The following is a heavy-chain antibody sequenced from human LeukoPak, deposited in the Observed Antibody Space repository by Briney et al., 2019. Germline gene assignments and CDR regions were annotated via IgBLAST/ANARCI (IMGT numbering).Heavy chain of an antibody. CDR3: AKELRGKSSGYYVRGDYFDY. V-gene: IGHV3-23*01. J-gene: IGHJ4*02. CDR1: GFTFINYA. D-gene: IGHD3-22*01. CDR2: VSGSGGST. Sequence: PGGSLRLSCAASGFTFINYALSWVRQAPGKGLEWVSTVSGSGGSTYYTDSVRGRFTVFRDNSKNSLFLQMNSLRAEDTAIYYCAKELRGKSSGYYVRGDYFDYWGQGTLVTVSS.